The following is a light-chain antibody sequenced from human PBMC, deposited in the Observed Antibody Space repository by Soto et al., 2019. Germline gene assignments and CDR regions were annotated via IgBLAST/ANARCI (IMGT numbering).Light chain of an antibody. CDR1: QSVRGA. CDR2: DVS. J-gene: IGKJ1*01. V-gene: IGKV1-5*01. CDR3: QQFYMGWT. Sequence: DIQMTQSPSTLSASVGDRVTITCRASQSVRGALAWYQPQPGKAPKLLIYDVSNLESGVPSRFSAFGSGTEFTLSISSLQPDDFGTYYCQQFYMGWTFGQGTRVDLK.